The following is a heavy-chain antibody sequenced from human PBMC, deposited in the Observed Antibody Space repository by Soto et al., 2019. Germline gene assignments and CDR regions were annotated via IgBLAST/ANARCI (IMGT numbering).Heavy chain of an antibody. CDR2: INPNSGGT. D-gene: IGHD3-10*01. CDR3: ARDGSGSYLSYYGMDV. V-gene: IGHV1-2*02. CDR1: GYTFTGYY. J-gene: IGHJ6*02. Sequence: ASVKVSCKASGYTFTGYYMHWVRQAPGQGLEWMGWINPNSGGTNYAQKFQGRVTMTRDTPISTAYMELSRLRSDDTAVYYCARDGSGSYLSYYGMDVWGQGTTVTVSS.